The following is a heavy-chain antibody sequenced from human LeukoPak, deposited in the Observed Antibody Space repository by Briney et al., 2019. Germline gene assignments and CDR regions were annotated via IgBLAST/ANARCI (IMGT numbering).Heavy chain of an antibody. J-gene: IGHJ6*02. Sequence: GGSLRLSCAVSGITVSKYWMHWVRQVPGKGLVWVSRIHSDGSTTDYADSVKGRFTITRDSAKNTLYLEMNSLRVEDTAVYYCTRDANHYGGMDIWGQGTTVTVSS. V-gene: IGHV3-74*01. CDR3: TRDANHYGGMDI. CDR2: IHSDGSTT. CDR1: GITVSKYW.